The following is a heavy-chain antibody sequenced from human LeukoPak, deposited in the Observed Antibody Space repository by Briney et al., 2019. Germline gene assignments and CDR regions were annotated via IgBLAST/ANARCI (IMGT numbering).Heavy chain of an antibody. CDR3: ARPYYDSSGYPDY. V-gene: IGHV5-51*01. Sequence: GESLKISCKGSGYSFTSYWIGWVRQMPGKGLEWMRIIYPGDSDTRYSPSFQGQVTISADTSISTAYLQWSSLKASDTAMYYCARPYYDSSGYPDYWGQGTLVTVSS. CDR2: IYPGDSDT. D-gene: IGHD3-22*01. CDR1: GYSFTSYW. J-gene: IGHJ4*02.